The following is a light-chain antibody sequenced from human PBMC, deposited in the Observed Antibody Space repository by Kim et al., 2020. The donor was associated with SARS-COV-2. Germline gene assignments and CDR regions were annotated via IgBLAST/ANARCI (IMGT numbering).Light chain of an antibody. V-gene: IGLV3-19*01. CDR3: NSRDSSGNWV. Sequence: SSELTQDPAVSVALGQTVRITCQGDSLRSYYASWYQQKPGRAPVLVIYGKNNRPSGIPDRFSGSSSGNTASLTITGAQAEDEADYYCNSRDSSGNWVFGG. J-gene: IGLJ3*02. CDR1: SLRSYY. CDR2: GKN.